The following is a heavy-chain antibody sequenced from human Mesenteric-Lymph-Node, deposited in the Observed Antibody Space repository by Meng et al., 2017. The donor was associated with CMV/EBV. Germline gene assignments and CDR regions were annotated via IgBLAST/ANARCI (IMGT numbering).Heavy chain of an antibody. CDR2: ISSSGSTI. J-gene: IGHJ5*02. Sequence: GESLKISCAASGFTFSSYKMNWVRQAPGKGLEWVSYISSSGSTIYYADSVKGRFTISRDNAKNSLYLQMNSLRAEDTAVYYCAREDRVGLRYNWFDPWGQGTLVTVSS. V-gene: IGHV3-48*03. D-gene: IGHD3-9*01. CDR3: AREDRVGLRYNWFDP. CDR1: GFTFSSYK.